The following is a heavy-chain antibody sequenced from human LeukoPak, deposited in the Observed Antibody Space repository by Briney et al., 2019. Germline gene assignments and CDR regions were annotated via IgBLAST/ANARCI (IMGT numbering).Heavy chain of an antibody. J-gene: IGHJ3*02. CDR3: ARDRRSGPGDFAFDM. D-gene: IGHD3-10*01. V-gene: IGHV1-2*02. CDR2: INPNSGDT. CDR1: GYTFSGYF. Sequence: ASVKVSCKASGYTFSGYFIHWVRQAPGQGLEWMGCINPNSGDTNYPQKFRGRGTMTRDTSISTAYMDLNRMRSDDTGVYYCARDRRSGPGDFAFDMWGHGTMLTVSS.